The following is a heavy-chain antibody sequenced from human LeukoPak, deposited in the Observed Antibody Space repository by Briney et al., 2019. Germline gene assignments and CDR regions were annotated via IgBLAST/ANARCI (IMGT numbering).Heavy chain of an antibody. CDR2: ISGSGGST. V-gene: IGHV3-23*01. D-gene: IGHD1-26*01. CDR1: GFTFSSYA. Sequence: GGSLRLSCAASGFTFSSYAMSWVRQAPGKGLEWVSAISGSGGSTYYADSVKGRFTISRDNSKNTLYLQMNSLRAEDTAVYYCAKGPQIGGRYNWFDPWGQGTLVTVSS. J-gene: IGHJ5*02. CDR3: AKGPQIGGRYNWFDP.